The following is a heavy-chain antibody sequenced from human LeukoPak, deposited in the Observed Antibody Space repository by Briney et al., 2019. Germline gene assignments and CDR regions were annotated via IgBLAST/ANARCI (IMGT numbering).Heavy chain of an antibody. CDR1: GFTVSSNY. CDR2: IYSGGST. Sequence: QPGGSLRLSCAASGFTVSSNYMSWVRQAPGKGLEWVSVIYSGGSTYYADSVKGRFTISRDNSKNTLYLQMNSLRAEDTAVYYCARTVRGVIAYYYYGMDVWGQGTTVTVSS. D-gene: IGHD3-10*01. V-gene: IGHV3-66*01. CDR3: ARTVRGVIAYYYYGMDV. J-gene: IGHJ6*02.